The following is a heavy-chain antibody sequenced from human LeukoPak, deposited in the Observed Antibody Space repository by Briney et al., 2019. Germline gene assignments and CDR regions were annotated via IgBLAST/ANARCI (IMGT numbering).Heavy chain of an antibody. D-gene: IGHD5-12*01. Sequence: SVKVSCKASGGTFSSYAISWVRQAPGRGLEWMGGIIPIFGTANYAQKFQGRVTITADESTSTAYMELSSLRSEDTAVYYCARDIWRGYSGYDFDYWGQGTLVTVSS. CDR2: IIPIFGTA. CDR3: ARDIWRGYSGYDFDY. V-gene: IGHV1-69*13. CDR1: GGTFSSYA. J-gene: IGHJ4*02.